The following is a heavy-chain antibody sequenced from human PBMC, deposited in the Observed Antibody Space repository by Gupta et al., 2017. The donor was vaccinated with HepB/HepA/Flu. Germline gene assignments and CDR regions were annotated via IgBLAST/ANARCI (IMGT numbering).Heavy chain of an antibody. CDR2: ISSSSSYI. CDR3: ARELSIAAAVNWFDP. D-gene: IGHD6-13*01. Sequence: ELQLVESVGGLVKPGGSLRLSCAASGFTFSSYSLNWVRQAPGKGLEWVSSISSSSSYIYYADSVKGRFTISRDNAKNSLYLQMNSLRAEDTAVYYCARELSIAAAVNWFDPWGKGTLVTVSS. V-gene: IGHV3-21*01. J-gene: IGHJ5*02. CDR1: GFTFSSYS.